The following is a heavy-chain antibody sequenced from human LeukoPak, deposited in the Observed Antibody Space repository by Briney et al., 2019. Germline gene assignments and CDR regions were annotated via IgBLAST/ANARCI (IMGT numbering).Heavy chain of an antibody. CDR2: ISFDGSNK. V-gene: IGHV3-30*04. CDR1: GFTFSGYA. CDR3: ARDHGMAYYFDY. J-gene: IGHJ4*02. D-gene: IGHD2-21*01. Sequence: GGSLRLSCAASGFTFSGYAMHWVRQAPGKGLEWVAIISFDGSNKYYADSVKGRFTISRDNSKNTLYLQMNSLRAEDTAVYYCARDHGMAYYFDYWGQGTLVTVSS.